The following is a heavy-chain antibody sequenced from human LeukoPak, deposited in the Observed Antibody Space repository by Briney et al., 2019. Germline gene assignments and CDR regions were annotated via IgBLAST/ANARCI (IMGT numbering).Heavy chain of an antibody. V-gene: IGHV4-39*01. CDR2: IYYSGSP. Sequence: SETLSLTCAVSGGSISSSSYYWGWVRQPPGKGLEWIGTIYYSGSPYYNPSLKSRVTISVDMSKNQFSLKLSSVTATDTAVYYCARESSGYFDAFDIWGQGTMVTVSS. CDR3: ARESSGYFDAFDI. D-gene: IGHD3-22*01. J-gene: IGHJ3*02. CDR1: GGSISSSSYY.